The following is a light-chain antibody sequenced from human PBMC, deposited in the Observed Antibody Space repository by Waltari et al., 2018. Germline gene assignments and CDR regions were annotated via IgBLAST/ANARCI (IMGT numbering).Light chain of an antibody. CDR3: MQGTHWPLT. CDR1: QSLVHSKGNTV. J-gene: IGKJ4*01. CDR2: KVS. Sequence: SRQSLVHSKGNTVWAGFQQRRGQSPMRLIYKVSRRESGVPDRFSAGGSGADFTLRISRVEAEDVGGCYCMQGTHWPLTMGGGTKVEIK. V-gene: IGKV2-30*02.